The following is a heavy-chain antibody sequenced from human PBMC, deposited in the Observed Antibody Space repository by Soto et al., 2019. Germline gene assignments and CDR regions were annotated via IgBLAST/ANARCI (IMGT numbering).Heavy chain of an antibody. CDR1: GFTFSTYA. D-gene: IGHD2-15*01. CDR2: ILPDETG. CDR3: AKDRLPTSGQRFYFDS. Sequence: DVNLVQSGGGSAQPGGSLRLSCATSGFTFSTYAMTWVRQVPGRGLQWVSTILPDETGFYTIYVKGRFTISRDNYRGIVYLQMNDLWVEDAAIYYCAKDRLPTSGQRFYFDSWGQGSLVTVSS. V-gene: IGHV3-23*04. J-gene: IGHJ4*02.